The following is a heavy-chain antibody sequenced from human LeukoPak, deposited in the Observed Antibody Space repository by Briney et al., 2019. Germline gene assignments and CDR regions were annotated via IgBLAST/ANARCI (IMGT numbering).Heavy chain of an antibody. V-gene: IGHV3-53*01. CDR1: WFTVTSNY. Sequence: PGGSLRISCAVSWFTVTSNYMSWVRQAPGKGLGWGSVVYSGGTTYYADSVKGRFAISRDNSKNTLYLQMNSLRAEDTAVYYCASVGYDILTGYPSWFDPWGQGTLVTVSS. J-gene: IGHJ5*02. D-gene: IGHD3-9*01. CDR2: VYSGGTT. CDR3: ASVGYDILTGYPSWFDP.